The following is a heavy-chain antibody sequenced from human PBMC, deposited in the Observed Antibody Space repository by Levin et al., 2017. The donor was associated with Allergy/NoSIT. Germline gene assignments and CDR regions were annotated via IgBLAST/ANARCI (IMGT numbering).Heavy chain of an antibody. Sequence: GESLKISCKASGYTFTSYYMHWVRQAPGQGLEWMGIINPSGGSTSYAQKFQGRVTMTRDTSTSTVYMELSSLRSEDTAVYYCARPGSYYYYGMDVWGQGTTVTVSS. CDR3: ARPGSYYYYGMDV. CDR2: INPSGGST. CDR1: GYTFTSYY. V-gene: IGHV1-46*01. J-gene: IGHJ6*02. D-gene: IGHD3-10*01.